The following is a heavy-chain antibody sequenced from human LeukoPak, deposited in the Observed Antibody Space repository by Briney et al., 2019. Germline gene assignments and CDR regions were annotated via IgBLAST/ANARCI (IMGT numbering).Heavy chain of an antibody. CDR1: GFTFSSYG. V-gene: IGHV3-48*01. CDR3: AQWSRYFDY. J-gene: IGHJ4*02. Sequence: GGSLRLSCAASGFTFSSYGMTWVRQAPGKGLEWVSYISSSSSTIYYADSVKGRFTISRDNAKNSLYLQMNSLRAEDTALYFCAQWSRYFDYWGQGTLVTVSS. D-gene: IGHD1-26*01. CDR2: ISSSSSTI.